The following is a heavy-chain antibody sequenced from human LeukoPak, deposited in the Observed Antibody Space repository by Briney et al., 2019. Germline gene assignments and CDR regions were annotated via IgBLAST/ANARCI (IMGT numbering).Heavy chain of an antibody. V-gene: IGHV4-39*01. D-gene: IGHD3-10*01. J-gene: IGHJ4*02. CDR3: TRQVVRGLSFDY. CDR1: GDSVSSRSYY. Sequence: SGTLSLTCTVSGDSVSSRSYYWGWIRQPPGKGLEWIGSVWYSGRALYNPSLKSRVTISVDTSKNRISLNLNSVTAADTAVYYCTRQVVRGLSFDYWGQGTLVTVS. CDR2: VWYSGRA.